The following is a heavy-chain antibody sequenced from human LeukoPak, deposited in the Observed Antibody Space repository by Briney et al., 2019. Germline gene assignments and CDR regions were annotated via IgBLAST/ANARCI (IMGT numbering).Heavy chain of an antibody. Sequence: ASVKVSCKASGYTFTGYYMHWVRQAPGQGLDWLGWINPNSGGTNYAQKFQGRVTMTRDTSISTAYMELSRLRSDDTAVYYCARGGSVSHAVAGPFDYWGQGTLVTVSS. CDR2: INPNSGGT. J-gene: IGHJ4*02. V-gene: IGHV1-2*02. D-gene: IGHD6-19*01. CDR1: GYTFTGYY. CDR3: ARGGSVSHAVAGPFDY.